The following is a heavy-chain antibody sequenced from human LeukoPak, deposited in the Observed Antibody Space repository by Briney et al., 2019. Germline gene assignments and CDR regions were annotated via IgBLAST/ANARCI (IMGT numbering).Heavy chain of an antibody. CDR2: IHNSGTT. D-gene: IGHD3-10*01. V-gene: IGHV4-34*01. J-gene: IGHJ4*02. CDR3: ARRYYYNLGSFPFDF. Sequence: PSETLSLTCAGSGGPFSGYFWSWIRQSSGKGLEWIGEIHNSGTTNYNPSLNSRVTISEDTSKNQFYLNLSSVTAADTAVYYCARRYYYNLGSFPFDFWGQGTLVTVSS. CDR1: GGPFSGYF.